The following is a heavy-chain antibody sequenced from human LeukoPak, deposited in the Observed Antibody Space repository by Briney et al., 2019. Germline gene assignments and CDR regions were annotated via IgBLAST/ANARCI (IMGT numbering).Heavy chain of an antibody. J-gene: IGHJ5*02. Sequence: GASVKVSCKASGGTFSSYAISWVRQAPGQGLEWMGGIIPIFGTANYAQKLQGRVTITADKSTSTAYMELSSLRSEDTAVYYCARDRSSSWYHWFDPWGQGTLVTVSS. CDR2: IIPIFGTA. CDR3: ARDRSSSWYHWFDP. V-gene: IGHV1-69*06. CDR1: GGTFSSYA. D-gene: IGHD6-13*01.